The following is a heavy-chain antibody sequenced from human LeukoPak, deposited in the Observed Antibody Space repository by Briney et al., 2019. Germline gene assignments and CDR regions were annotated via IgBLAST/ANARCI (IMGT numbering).Heavy chain of an antibody. CDR3: ARDGSSWSANWFDP. CDR2: ISSSGSTI. V-gene: IGHV3-11*04. J-gene: IGHJ5*02. CDR1: GFTFSDYY. D-gene: IGHD6-13*01. Sequence: GGSLRLSCAASGFTFSDYYMSWIRQAPGKGLEWVSYISSSGSTIYYADSVKGRFTISRDNAKNSLCLQMNSLRAEDTAVYYCARDGSSWSANWFDPWGQGTLVTVSS.